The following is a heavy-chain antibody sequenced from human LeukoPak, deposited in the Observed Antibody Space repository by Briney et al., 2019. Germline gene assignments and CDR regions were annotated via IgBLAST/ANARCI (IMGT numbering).Heavy chain of an antibody. J-gene: IGHJ6*03. D-gene: IGHD6-19*01. CDR3: ARPKYSSGWYGAYYYYMDV. Sequence: PGGSLRLSCAASGFTFSSYGMHWVRRAPGKGLEWVAVISYDGSNKYYADSVKGRFTISRDNSKNTLYLQMNSLRAEDTAVYYCARPKYSSGWYGAYYYYMDVWGKGTTVTVSS. CDR2: ISYDGSNK. V-gene: IGHV3-30*19. CDR1: GFTFSSYG.